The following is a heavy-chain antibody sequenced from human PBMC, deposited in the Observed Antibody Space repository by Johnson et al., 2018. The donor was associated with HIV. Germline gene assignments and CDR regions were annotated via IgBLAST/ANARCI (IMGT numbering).Heavy chain of an antibody. CDR2: IGTAGDT. V-gene: IGHV3-13*01. J-gene: IGHJ3*02. CDR3: ARDQGELRRTHAFDI. Sequence: VQLVESGGGLKQPGGSLRLSCAASGFTFSSYDMHWVRQATGKGLEWVSTIGTAGDTYYPGSVKGRFTISRDNSKNTLYLQMNSLRHEDTAVYYCARDQGELRRTHAFDIWGQGTMVTVSS. D-gene: IGHD1-14*01. CDR1: GFTFSSYD.